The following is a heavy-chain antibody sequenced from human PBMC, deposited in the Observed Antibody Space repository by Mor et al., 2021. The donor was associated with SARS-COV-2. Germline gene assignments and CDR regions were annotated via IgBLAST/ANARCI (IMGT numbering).Heavy chain of an antibody. CDR2: IFYDGSVA. J-gene: IGHJ3*01. CDR3: ARGFRDYGDAFDV. Sequence: VAVIFYDGSVAYYVDSVKGRFTISRDNSKNSVNLQMNSLRLEDTAVYYCARGFRDYGDAFDVWGQGT. V-gene: IGHV3-30*14. D-gene: IGHD4-17*01.